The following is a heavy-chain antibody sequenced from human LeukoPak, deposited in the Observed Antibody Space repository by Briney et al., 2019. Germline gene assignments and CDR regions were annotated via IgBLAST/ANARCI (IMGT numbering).Heavy chain of an antibody. CDR2: ISGSGGST. Sequence: GGSLRLSCAASGFTVSSNYMSWVRQAPGKGLEWVSAISGSGGSTYYADSVKGRFTIPRDNSKNTLYLQMNSLRAEDTAVYYCAKIWDASKYRSYWYFDVWGRGTPVTVSS. CDR1: GFTVSSNY. J-gene: IGHJ2*01. V-gene: IGHV3-23*01. CDR3: AKIWDASKYRSYWYFDV. D-gene: IGHD2/OR15-2a*01.